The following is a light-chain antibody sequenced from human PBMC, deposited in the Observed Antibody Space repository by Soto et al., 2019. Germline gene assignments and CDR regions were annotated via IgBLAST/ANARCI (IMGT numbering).Light chain of an antibody. CDR2: ASS. CDR3: QQYYHWGLS. CDR1: QNVASN. J-gene: IGKJ4*01. Sequence: VMTQSPANLSVSPGEGVTLFCRASQNVASNIAWYQVKPAQPPRLLIYASSTRATGIPATFSGSGSGTKFSLTISSLQSEDSAVYYCQQYYHWGLSFGGGTKV. V-gene: IGKV3D-15*01.